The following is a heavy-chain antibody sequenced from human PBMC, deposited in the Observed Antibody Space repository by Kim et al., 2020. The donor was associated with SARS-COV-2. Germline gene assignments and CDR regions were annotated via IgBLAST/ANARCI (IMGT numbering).Heavy chain of an antibody. V-gene: IGHV3-74*01. CDR3: AKVPLLSSTNWKEYYFDY. J-gene: IGHJ4*02. Sequence: GGSLRLSCAASGFTFSNYWMYWVRQVPGKGLLWVARINGGGSSTFYADSVKGRFTISRDNAKDTLYLHMNSLRADYTAVYYCAKVPLLSSTNWKEYYFDYWGQGTLVTVSS. D-gene: IGHD2-2*01. CDR1: GFTFSNYW. CDR2: INGGGSST.